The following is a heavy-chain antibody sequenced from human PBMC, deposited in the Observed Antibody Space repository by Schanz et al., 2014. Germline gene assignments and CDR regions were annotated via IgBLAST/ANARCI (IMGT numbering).Heavy chain of an antibody. Sequence: QVQLVQSGTQVKKPGASVKVSCKASGYTLSAYSLHWVRQAPGQGLEWMGWISAYNGNTNYAQKLQGRVTMTTDTSTSTAYMELRSLRSDDTAVYYCARGGYSSGWYDRDIARFDYWGQGTLVTVSS. CDR1: GYTLSAYS. CDR3: ARGGYSSGWYDRDIARFDY. J-gene: IGHJ4*02. CDR2: ISAYNGNT. V-gene: IGHV1-18*01. D-gene: IGHD6-19*01.